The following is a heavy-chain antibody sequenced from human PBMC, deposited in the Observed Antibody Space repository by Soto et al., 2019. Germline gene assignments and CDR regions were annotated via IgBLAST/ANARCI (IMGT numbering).Heavy chain of an antibody. Sequence: QITLKESGPTLVKPTEALTLTCTFSGFSLTTSGVGVGWIRQPPGKALEWLALIYWDDDKRYSPSLKNRLTITKDTSRNQLVRTLTNLDPVETATYYCAHRRYASSDESFDFWGQGTMVTVSS. V-gene: IGHV2-5*02. CDR1: GFSLTTSGVG. CDR2: IYWDDDK. J-gene: IGHJ3*01. D-gene: IGHD6-6*01. CDR3: AHRRYASSDESFDF.